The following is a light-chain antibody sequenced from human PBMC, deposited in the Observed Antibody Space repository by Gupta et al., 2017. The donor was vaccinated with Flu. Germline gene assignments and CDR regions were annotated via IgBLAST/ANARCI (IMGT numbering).Light chain of an antibody. V-gene: IGLV1-44*01. CDR1: SSNIGSHT. J-gene: IGLJ3*02. CDR2: FNN. Sequence: QSVLTQPPSASGTPGQRVTISCSGSSSNIGSHTVNWYQQLPGTATKRRIWFNNQRPSGVPDRFAGYKAGKYASLAITGLQSEEEAEDYCAAWAARLKVGVFGGGTKLTAL. CDR3: AAWAARLKVGV.